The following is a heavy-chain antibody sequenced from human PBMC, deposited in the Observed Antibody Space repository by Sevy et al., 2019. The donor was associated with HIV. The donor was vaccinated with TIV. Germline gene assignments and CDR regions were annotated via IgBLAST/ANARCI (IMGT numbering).Heavy chain of an antibody. CDR1: GFDFSIYS. D-gene: IGHD1-26*01. Sequence: GGSLRLSCAASGFDFSIYSMSWVRQAPGKGLEWVSTLSFGCGKINYADSVKGRFTISRDNSKSSVYLQMNNMRVEDTAVYYCGREGSTKPHDCWGQGTLVTVSS. J-gene: IGHJ4*02. CDR2: LSFGCGKI. CDR3: GREGSTKPHDC. V-gene: IGHV3-23*01.